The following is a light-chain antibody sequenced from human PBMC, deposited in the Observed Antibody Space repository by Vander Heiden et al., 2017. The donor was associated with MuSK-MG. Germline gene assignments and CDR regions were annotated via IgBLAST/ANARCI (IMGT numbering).Light chain of an antibody. J-gene: IGKJ3*01. V-gene: IGKV3-11*01. CDR3: QQRSNWLT. Sequence: EIVLTQSSATLSLSPGERATLSCRASQSVSSYLAWYQQKPGQAPRLLIYDASNRATGIPARFSGSGSGTDFTLTISSLEPEDFAVYYWQQRSNWLTFGPGTKVDIK. CDR2: DAS. CDR1: QSVSSY.